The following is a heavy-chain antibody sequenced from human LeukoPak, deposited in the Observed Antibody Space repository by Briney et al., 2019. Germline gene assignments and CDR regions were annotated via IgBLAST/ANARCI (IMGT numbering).Heavy chain of an antibody. V-gene: IGHV1-46*03. CDR3: ARGRVTFSFSSGLGY. CDR2: INPSGGGT. CDR1: VNTHTSYY. J-gene: IGHJ4*02. D-gene: IGHD6-6*01. Sequence: ASVKVSCKASVNTHTSYYMHWVTQAPGQGLEWMGIINPSGGGTTYAQKFQGRVTMTRDTSTSTVYMELSSLRSEDTAVYFCARGRVTFSFSSGLGYWGQGTLVTVSS.